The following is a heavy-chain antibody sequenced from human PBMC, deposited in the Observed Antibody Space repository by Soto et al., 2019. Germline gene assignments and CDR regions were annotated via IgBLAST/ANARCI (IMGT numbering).Heavy chain of an antibody. J-gene: IGHJ4*02. V-gene: IGHV3-23*01. CDR2: ISGSGYST. Sequence: GGSLRLSCVGSGFTMSEYGMHWVRQAPGKGLDFVSFISGSGYSTYYADSVKGRFTISRDNSKNTLYLQMNSLRAEDTAVYYCAKDKTRSQYWGQGTLVTVSS. CDR1: GFTMSEYG. CDR3: AKDKTRSQY.